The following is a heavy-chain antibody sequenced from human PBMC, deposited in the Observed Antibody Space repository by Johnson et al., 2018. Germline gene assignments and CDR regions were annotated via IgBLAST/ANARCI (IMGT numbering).Heavy chain of an antibody. CDR2: ISWNGGSI. CDR1: GFTFDDHA. V-gene: IGHV3-9*01. CDR3: ARDTDTFYGSHGPRAGFEY. Sequence: EVQLVESGGGLVHPGRSLRLSCAASGFTFDDHAMHWVRQAPGKGLEWVAGISWNGGSIDYAASVEGRFTISRDNAKNSLYLQMNSPRAEDPALYFCARDTDTFYGSHGPRAGFEYWGQVTLVTFSS. J-gene: IGHJ4*02. D-gene: IGHD2/OR15-2a*01.